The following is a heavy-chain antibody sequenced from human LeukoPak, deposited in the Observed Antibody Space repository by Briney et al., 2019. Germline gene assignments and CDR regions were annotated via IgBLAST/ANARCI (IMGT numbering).Heavy chain of an antibody. J-gene: IGHJ6*04. CDR1: GYSFTSYW. V-gene: IGHV5-51*01. Sequence: HGESLKISCKGSGYSFTSYWIGWVRQMPGKGLEWMGIIYPGDSDTRYSPSFQGQVTISADKSISTAYLQWSSLKASDTAMYYCARMPNWEEYYYGMDVWGKGTTVTVSS. CDR3: ARMPNWEEYYYGMDV. CDR2: IYPGDSDT. D-gene: IGHD7-27*01.